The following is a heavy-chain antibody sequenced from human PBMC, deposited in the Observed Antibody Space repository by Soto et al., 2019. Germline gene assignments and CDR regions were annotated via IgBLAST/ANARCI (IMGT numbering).Heavy chain of an antibody. CDR1: GGTFSSYT. D-gene: IGHD3-3*01. J-gene: IGHJ6*03. CDR3: ARSTHYDFWSGYLSNYYYYMDV. V-gene: IGHV1-69*02. Sequence: SVKVSCKASGGTFSSYTISWVRQAPGQGLEWMGRIIPILGIANYAQKFQGRVTITADKSTSTAYMELSSLRSEDTAVYYCARSTHYDFWSGYLSNYYYYMDVWGKGTTVTVSS. CDR2: IIPILGIA.